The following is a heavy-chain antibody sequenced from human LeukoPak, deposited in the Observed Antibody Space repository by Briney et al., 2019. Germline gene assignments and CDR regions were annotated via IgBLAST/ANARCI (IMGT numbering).Heavy chain of an antibody. V-gene: IGHV3-30*02. CDR3: ANPSLAVAGTLYFAF. CDR1: GFTFSSYG. J-gene: IGHJ4*02. D-gene: IGHD6-19*01. Sequence: GGSLRLSCTASGFTFSSYGMHWVRQAPGKGLDWVSFIRYDGSNKYYADSVKGRFTISRDNSKNTLYLQLTSLTDEDTAVYYCANPSLAVAGTLYFAFWGQGTLVTVSS. CDR2: IRYDGSNK.